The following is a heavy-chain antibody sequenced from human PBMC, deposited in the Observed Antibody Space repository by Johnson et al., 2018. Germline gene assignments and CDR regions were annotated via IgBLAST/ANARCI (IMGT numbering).Heavy chain of an antibody. CDR1: GVTFSSYG. D-gene: IGHD5-24*01. Sequence: QVQLVQSGGGVVQPGRSLRLSCAASGVTFSSYGMHWVRQDPGKGLEWVAVISYDGSNKYSADSVKGRLTIYRDNSKNTLYLQMNSLRAEDTAVYYCAKDLGWLQSPGYYYYMDVWGKGTTVTVSS. V-gene: IGHV3-30*18. CDR3: AKDLGWLQSPGYYYYMDV. J-gene: IGHJ6*03. CDR2: ISYDGSNK.